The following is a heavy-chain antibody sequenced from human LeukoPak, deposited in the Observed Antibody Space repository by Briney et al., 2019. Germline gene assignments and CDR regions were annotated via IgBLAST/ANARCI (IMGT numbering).Heavy chain of an antibody. CDR2: TIPIFGTA. Sequence: SVKVSCKASGGTFSSYAISWVRQAPGQGLEWMGGTIPIFGTANYAQKFQGRVTITADESTSTAYMELSSLRSEDTAVYYCASGGYDYVPYPAQWWGQGTLVTVSS. CDR1: GGTFSSYA. CDR3: ASGGYDYVPYPAQW. V-gene: IGHV1-69*13. J-gene: IGHJ4*02. D-gene: IGHD3-16*01.